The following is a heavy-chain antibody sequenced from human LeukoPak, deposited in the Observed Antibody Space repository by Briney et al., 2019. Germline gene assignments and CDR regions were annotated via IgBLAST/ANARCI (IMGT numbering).Heavy chain of an antibody. CDR2: ISGSGGST. CDR1: GFTFSSYG. CDR3: ASLSLNYYDSSGYC. J-gene: IGHJ4*02. V-gene: IGHV3-23*01. Sequence: PGGSLRLSCAASGFTFSSYGMSWVRQAPGKGLEWVSAISGSGGSTYYADSVKGRFTISRDNSKNTLYLQMNSLRAEDTAVYYCASLSLNYYDSSGYCWGQGTLVTVSS. D-gene: IGHD3-22*01.